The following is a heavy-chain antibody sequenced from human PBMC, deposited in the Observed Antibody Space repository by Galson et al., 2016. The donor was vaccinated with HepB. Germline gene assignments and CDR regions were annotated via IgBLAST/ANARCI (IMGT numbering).Heavy chain of an antibody. Sequence: SLRLSCAASGFTFSHYGMHWVRHAPGKGLQWVAVIWYDGTEKYYADSMKGRFTISRDNSKNTLYLQMNSPRAEDTAVYYCARTSNHDYNGLDVWGQGTTVTVSS. CDR1: GFTFSHYG. V-gene: IGHV3-33*01. CDR2: IWYDGTEK. CDR3: ARTSNHDYNGLDV. J-gene: IGHJ6*02. D-gene: IGHD5-12*01.